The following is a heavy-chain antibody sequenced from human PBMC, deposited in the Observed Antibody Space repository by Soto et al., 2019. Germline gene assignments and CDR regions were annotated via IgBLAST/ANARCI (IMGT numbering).Heavy chain of an antibody. CDR1: GFTFDDYA. D-gene: IGHD6-19*01. CDR2: ISWNSGSI. V-gene: IGHV3-9*01. CDR3: AKWGSGWWGGFDY. J-gene: IGHJ4*02. Sequence: EVQLVESGGGLVQPGRSLRLSCAASGFTFDDYAMHWVRQAPGKGLEWVSGISWNSGSIGYADSVKGRFTISRDNAKNTLYLQMNRLRAEDTALYYCAKWGSGWWGGFDYWGQGTLVTVSS.